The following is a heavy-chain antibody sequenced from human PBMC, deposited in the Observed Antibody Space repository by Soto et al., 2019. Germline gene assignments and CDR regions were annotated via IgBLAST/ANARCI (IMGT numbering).Heavy chain of an antibody. D-gene: IGHD6-19*01. CDR3: AKAHVMVVPGSTFDY. CDR2: IYHGGTT. J-gene: IGHJ4*01. Sequence: KPSETLSLTCTFSVYSISSGSYWGWIRQPPGKGPEWIASIYHGGTTFYNPSLKSRVTVSVDKSNNQFSLKLRSVTAADTAVYYCAKAHVMVVPGSTFDYWGHGTLVIVSS. V-gene: IGHV4-38-2*02. CDR1: VYSISSGSY.